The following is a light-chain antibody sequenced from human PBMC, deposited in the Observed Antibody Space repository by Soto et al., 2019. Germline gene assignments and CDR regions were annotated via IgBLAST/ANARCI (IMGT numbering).Light chain of an antibody. CDR2: GAS. CDR3: QQYTSYSLWT. Sequence: EIVMTQSPATLSVSPGERATLSCRASQSVSSNLAWYQQKPGQAPRLLIYGASTRATGIPARFSGSGSGTEFTLTISSLQSEDFAVYYCQQYTSYSLWTFGQGTKLEIK. J-gene: IGKJ2*02. V-gene: IGKV3-15*01. CDR1: QSVSSN.